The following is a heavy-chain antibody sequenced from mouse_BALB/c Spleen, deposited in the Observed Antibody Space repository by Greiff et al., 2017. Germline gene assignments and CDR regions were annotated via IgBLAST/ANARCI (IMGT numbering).Heavy chain of an antibody. D-gene: IGHD2-12*01. V-gene: IGHV5-6-5*01. CDR2: ISSGGST. CDR3: ARGPYDDGFAY. CDR1: GFTFSSYA. J-gene: IGHJ3*01. Sequence: EVKLVESGGGLVKPGGSLKLSCAASGFTFSSYAMSWVRQTPEKRLEWVASISSGGSTYYPDSVKGRFTISRDNARNILYLQMSSLRSEDTAMYYCARGPYDDGFAYWGQGTLVTVSA.